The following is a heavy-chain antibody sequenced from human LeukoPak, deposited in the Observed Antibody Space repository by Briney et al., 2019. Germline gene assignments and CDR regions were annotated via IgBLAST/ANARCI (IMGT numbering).Heavy chain of an antibody. CDR2: ISSSSSYI. CDR3: ARSVHVALY. V-gene: IGHV3-21*01. J-gene: IGHJ4*02. Sequence: GSLRLFCATSGFTFNSYSMNLVRQAPRKGLEWVSSISSSSSYIYYADSVKGRFTISSDNAKNSLYLQMNSLRAEDTAVYYCARSVHVALYWGQGTLVTVSS. CDR1: GFTFNSYS. D-gene: IGHD5-12*01.